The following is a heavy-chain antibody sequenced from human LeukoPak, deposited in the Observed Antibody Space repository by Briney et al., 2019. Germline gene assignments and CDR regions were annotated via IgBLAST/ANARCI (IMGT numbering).Heavy chain of an antibody. CDR3: ARRYYDFWSGSRGRPFDY. J-gene: IGHJ4*02. Sequence: SETLSLTCTVSGGSISSYYWSWIRQPAGKGLEWIGRIYTSGSTNYNPSLKSRVTMSVDTSKNQFSLKLSSVTAADTAVYYCARRYYDFWSGSRGRPFDYWGQGTLVTVSS. D-gene: IGHD3-3*01. V-gene: IGHV4-4*07. CDR1: GGSISSYY. CDR2: IYTSGST.